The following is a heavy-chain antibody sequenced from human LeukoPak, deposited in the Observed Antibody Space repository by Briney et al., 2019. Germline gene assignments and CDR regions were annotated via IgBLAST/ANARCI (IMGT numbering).Heavy chain of an antibody. D-gene: IGHD2-15*01. CDR3: AGSYCSGGSCQTQYYFDY. CDR2: INPSGGST. CDR1: GYTFTSYY. J-gene: IGHJ4*02. Sequence: ASVTVSCKGSGYTFTSYYMHWVGQAPGQGLEWMGVINPSGGSTSYAQKFQGRVTMTRDTSTTTVYMELSSLRSEDTAVYYCAGSYCSGGSCQTQYYFDYWGQGTLVTVSS. V-gene: IGHV1-46*01.